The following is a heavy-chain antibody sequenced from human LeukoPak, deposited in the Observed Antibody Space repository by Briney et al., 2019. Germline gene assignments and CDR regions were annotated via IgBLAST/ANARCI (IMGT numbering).Heavy chain of an antibody. CDR1: GFTFSNYA. J-gene: IGHJ4*02. CDR3: ARYGSGQFDY. V-gene: IGHV3-23*01. D-gene: IGHD3-10*01. Sequence: PGGSLRLSCAASGFTFSNYAMNWVRQAPGKGLEWVSSVSSSGGATYYADSVKGRFTISRDNSKNTLYLQMNSLRAEDTAVYYCARYGSGQFDYWGQGTLVTVSS. CDR2: VSSSGGAT.